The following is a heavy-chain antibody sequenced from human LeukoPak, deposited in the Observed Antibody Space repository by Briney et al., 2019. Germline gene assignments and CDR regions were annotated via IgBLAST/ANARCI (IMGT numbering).Heavy chain of an antibody. V-gene: IGHV3-64*01. CDR3: ARTDYYGSEIDY. CDR1: GFTFSSYA. D-gene: IGHD3-10*01. CDR2: ISSNGGST. Sequence: GGSLRLSCAASGFTFSSYAMHWVRQAPGKGLEYVSAISSNGGSTYYANSVKGRFTISRDNSKNTLYLQMGSLRAEDMAVYYCARTDYYGSEIDYWGQGTLVTVFS. J-gene: IGHJ4*02.